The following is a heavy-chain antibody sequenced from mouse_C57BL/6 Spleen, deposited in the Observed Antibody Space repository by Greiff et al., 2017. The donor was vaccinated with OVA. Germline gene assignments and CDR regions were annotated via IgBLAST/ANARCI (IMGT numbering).Heavy chain of an antibody. J-gene: IGHJ3*01. Sequence: EVQLQESGGDLVKPGGSLKLSCAASGFTFSSSGMSWVRQTPDKRLEWVATISSGGSYTYYPDSVKGRFTISRDNAKNTLYLQMSSLKSEDTAMYYCARDGYDGAWFAYWGQGTLVTVSA. CDR2: ISSGGSYT. CDR1: GFTFSSSG. D-gene: IGHD2-2*01. V-gene: IGHV5-6*01. CDR3: ARDGYDGAWFAY.